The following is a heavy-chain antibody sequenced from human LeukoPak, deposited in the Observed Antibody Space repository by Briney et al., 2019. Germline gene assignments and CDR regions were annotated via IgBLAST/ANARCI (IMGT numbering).Heavy chain of an antibody. CDR2: IYSGDT. D-gene: IGHD6-13*01. CDR3: ARQSAAGPYYFDY. Sequence: GGSLRLSCAASGFTVSSNYMSWVRQAPGKGLEWVSVIYSGDTYYADSVKGRFTSSRDNSKNTVYLQMNSLRAEDTAVYYCARQSAAGPYYFDYWGHGTLVPVSS. CDR1: GFTVSSNY. V-gene: IGHV3-53*01. J-gene: IGHJ4*01.